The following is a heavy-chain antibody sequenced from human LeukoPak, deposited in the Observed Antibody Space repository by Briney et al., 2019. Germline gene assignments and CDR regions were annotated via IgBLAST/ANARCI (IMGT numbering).Heavy chain of an antibody. CDR1: GGTFSSYT. CDR3: ARVGSSSLERVKNWFDP. Sequence: GASVKVSCKASGGTFSSYTISWVRQAPGQGLEWMGRIIPILGIANYAQKFQGRVTITADKSTSTAYMELSSLRSEDTAVYYCARVGSSSLERVKNWFDPWGQGTLVTVSS. J-gene: IGHJ5*02. CDR2: IIPILGIA. D-gene: IGHD6-13*01. V-gene: IGHV1-69*02.